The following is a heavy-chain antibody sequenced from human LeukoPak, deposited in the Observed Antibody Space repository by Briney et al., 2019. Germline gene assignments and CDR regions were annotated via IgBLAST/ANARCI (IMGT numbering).Heavy chain of an antibody. D-gene: IGHD3-22*01. Sequence: GGSLRLSCAASGFTFSSYWMSWVRQAPGKGQEWVANIKQDGSEKYYADSVKGRFTISRDNSKNTLYLQMNSLRAEDTAVYYCARLTIDSSGYYYHEFFDYWGQGTLVTVSS. J-gene: IGHJ4*02. CDR1: GFTFSSYW. V-gene: IGHV3-7*01. CDR3: ARLTIDSSGYYYHEFFDY. CDR2: IKQDGSEK.